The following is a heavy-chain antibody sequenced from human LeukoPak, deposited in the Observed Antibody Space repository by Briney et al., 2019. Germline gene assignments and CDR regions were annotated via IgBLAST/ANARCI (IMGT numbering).Heavy chain of an antibody. CDR2: ISGSGGST. V-gene: IGHV3-23*01. D-gene: IGHD6-19*01. Sequence: GGSLRLSCAASGFTFSSYAMSWVRQAPGKGLEWVSAISGSGGSTYYADSVKGRFTISRDNSKNTLYLQMNSMRAEDTAVYYCAKFTGAIAVAAYFDYWGQGTLVTVSS. CDR3: AKFTGAIAVAAYFDY. CDR1: GFTFSSYA. J-gene: IGHJ4*02.